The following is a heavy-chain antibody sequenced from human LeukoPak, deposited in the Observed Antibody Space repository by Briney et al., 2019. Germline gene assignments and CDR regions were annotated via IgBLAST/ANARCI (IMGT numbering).Heavy chain of an antibody. Sequence: PSETLCLTCTVSGGSISSYYWSWIRQPPGKGLEWIGYIYYSGSTNYNPSLKSRVTISVDTSKNQFSLKLSSVTAADTAVYYCARDVGGSRQWLGEHYFDYWGQGTLVTVSS. J-gene: IGHJ4*02. V-gene: IGHV4-59*01. CDR3: ARDVGGSRQWLGEHYFDY. CDR1: GGSISSYY. CDR2: IYYSGST. D-gene: IGHD6-19*01.